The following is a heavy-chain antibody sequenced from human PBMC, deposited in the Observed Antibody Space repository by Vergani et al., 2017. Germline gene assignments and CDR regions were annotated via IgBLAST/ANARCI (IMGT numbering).Heavy chain of an antibody. J-gene: IGHJ4*02. Sequence: EVQLEESGGGLVLPGRSLRLSCVASGFTSAGYAMHWVRQAPGKGLEWVSGISWNSNSIGYADSVKGRFTISRDNAKNSLYLQMNSLRAEDTALYYCAKDPQGGIAARPRYYFDYWGQGTLVTVSS. D-gene: IGHD6-6*01. CDR3: AKDPQGGIAARPRYYFDY. CDR1: GFTSAGYA. V-gene: IGHV3-9*02. CDR2: ISWNSNSI.